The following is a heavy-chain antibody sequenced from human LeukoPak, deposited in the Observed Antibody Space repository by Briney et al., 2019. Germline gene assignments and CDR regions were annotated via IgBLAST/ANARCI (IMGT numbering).Heavy chain of an antibody. V-gene: IGHV3-73*01. CDR2: IRSKANSYAT. J-gene: IGHJ3*02. CDR1: GFTFSSYE. D-gene: IGHD3-3*01. Sequence: PGGSLRLSCAASGFTFSSYEMNWVRQASGKGLEWVGRIRSKANSYATAYAASVKGRFTISRDDSKNTAYLQMNSLKTEDTAVYYRTGATYYDFWSGYSDAFDIWGQGTMVTVSS. CDR3: TGATYYDFWSGYSDAFDI.